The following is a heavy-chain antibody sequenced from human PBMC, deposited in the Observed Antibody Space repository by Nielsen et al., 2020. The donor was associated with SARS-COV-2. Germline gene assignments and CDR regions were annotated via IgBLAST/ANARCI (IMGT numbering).Heavy chain of an antibody. CDR2: IIRLSGA. V-gene: IGHV1-69*13. Sequence: SVKVSCKASGDTLSSHALFWVRQAPGQGLEWIGEIIRLSGANYAQKFQDRVTITADGSTSTAYMELSSLRSEDTAVYYCARGSQGQQLNYYMDVWGKGTTVTVSS. D-gene: IGHD4-11*01. J-gene: IGHJ6*03. CDR3: ARGSQGQQLNYYMDV. CDR1: GDTLSSHA.